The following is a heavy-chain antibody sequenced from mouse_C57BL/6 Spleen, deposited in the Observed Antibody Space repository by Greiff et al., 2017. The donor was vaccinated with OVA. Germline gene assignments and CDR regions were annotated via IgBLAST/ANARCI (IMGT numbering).Heavy chain of an antibody. D-gene: IGHD1-1*01. CDR2: IDPSDSDT. V-gene: IGHV1-52*01. CDR3: ARRYRYDMDY. CDR1: GYTFTSYW. J-gene: IGHJ4*01. Sequence: VQLQQPGAELVRPGSSVKLSCKASGYTFTSYWMHWVKQRPIQGLEWIGNIDPSDSDTHYNQKFKDKATLTVDKSSSTAYMQLSSLTSEVSAVDYCARRYRYDMDYWGQGTTVTVSS.